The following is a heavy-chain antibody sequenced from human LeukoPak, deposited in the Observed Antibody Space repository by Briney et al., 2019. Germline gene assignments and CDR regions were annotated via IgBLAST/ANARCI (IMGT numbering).Heavy chain of an antibody. J-gene: IGHJ4*02. V-gene: IGHV3-30*04. CDR1: GFTFSSYA. D-gene: IGHD3-10*01. CDR3: AKATMYGSGSYFDY. CDR2: ISYDGSNK. Sequence: PGGSLRLSCAASGFTFSSYAMHWVRQAPGKGLEWVAVISYDGSNKYYADSVKGRFTISRDNSKNTLYLQMNSLRAEDTAVYYCAKATMYGSGSYFDYWGQGTLVTVSS.